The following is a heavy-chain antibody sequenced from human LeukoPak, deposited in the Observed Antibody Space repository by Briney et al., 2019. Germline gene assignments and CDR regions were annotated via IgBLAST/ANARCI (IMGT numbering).Heavy chain of an antibody. CDR1: GYTFTGYY. V-gene: IGHV1-2*04. CDR2: IKPNSGGT. J-gene: IGHJ5*02. D-gene: IGHD6-19*01. Sequence: ASVKVSCKASGYTFTGYYMHWVRQAPGQGLEWMGWIKPNSGGTNYAQKFQGWVTMTRDTSISTAYMELSRLRSDDTAVYYCARGLKKQWLANWFDPWGQGTLVTVSS. CDR3: ARGLKKQWLANWFDP.